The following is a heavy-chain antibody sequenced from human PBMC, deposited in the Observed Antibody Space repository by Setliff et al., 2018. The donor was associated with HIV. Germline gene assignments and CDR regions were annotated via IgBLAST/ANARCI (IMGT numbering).Heavy chain of an antibody. D-gene: IGHD4-17*01. CDR2: IYSTGST. J-gene: IGHJ4*02. V-gene: IGHV4-59*11. Sequence: LSLTCTVSGASITSHYWSWIRQSPGRELEWIGYIYSTGSTNYNPSLQSRVSISMDASKNKFSPKVTSVTSADTAVYYCAKGAGFYGDYTFDYWGQGNLVTVSS. CDR1: GASITSHY. CDR3: AKGAGFYGDYTFDY.